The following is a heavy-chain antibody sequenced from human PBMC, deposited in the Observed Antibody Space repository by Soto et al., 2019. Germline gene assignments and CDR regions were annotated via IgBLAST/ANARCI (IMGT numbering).Heavy chain of an antibody. J-gene: IGHJ6*02. Sequence: ASVEVSSKASGYPFTSYGISWVRQAPGQGLEWMGWISAYNGNTNYAQKLQGRVTMTTDTSTSTAYMELRSLRSDDTAVYYCASGLRGYSGYDSYYYGMDVWGQGTTVTVSS. V-gene: IGHV1-18*01. CDR2: ISAYNGNT. CDR3: ASGLRGYSGYDSYYYGMDV. CDR1: GYPFTSYG. D-gene: IGHD5-12*01.